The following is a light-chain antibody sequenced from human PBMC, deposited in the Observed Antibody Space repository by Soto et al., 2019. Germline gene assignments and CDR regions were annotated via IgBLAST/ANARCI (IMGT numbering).Light chain of an antibody. CDR1: SSDVGSYNL. CDR3: CSYAGSSTSVV. CDR2: EGS. J-gene: IGLJ2*01. V-gene: IGLV2-23*01. Sequence: QSALTQPASASGSPGQSITISCTGTSSDVGSYNLVSWYQQHPGKAPKLMIYEGSKRPSGVSNRFSGSKSANTASLTISGLQAEDEADYNSCSYAGSSTSVVFGGGTKLTVL.